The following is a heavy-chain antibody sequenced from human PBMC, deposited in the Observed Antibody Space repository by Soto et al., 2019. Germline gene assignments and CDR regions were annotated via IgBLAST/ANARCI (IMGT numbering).Heavy chain of an antibody. Sequence: VKVSCKASXYTYPGYYXXXXXQAPGQGLEWXGWINPNRGGTNYAQKFQGRVTMTRDTSISTXXXELSRLRSDDTAVYYCARDLGYWTNGVCSQPDYWGQGTLVTVSS. CDR3: ARDLGYWTNGVCSQPDY. D-gene: IGHD2-8*01. J-gene: IGHJ4*02. CDR1: XYTYPGYY. CDR2: INPNRGGT. V-gene: IGHV1-2*02.